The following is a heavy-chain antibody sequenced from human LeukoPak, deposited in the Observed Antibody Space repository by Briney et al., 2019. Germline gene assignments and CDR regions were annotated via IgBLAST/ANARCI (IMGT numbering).Heavy chain of an antibody. J-gene: IGHJ6*03. CDR3: ATINYYGSGSYLYYYYYVDV. CDR2: FDPEDGET. Sequence: ASVTVSCKVSGYTLTKLSMHWVRQAPGKGLEWLGGFDPEDGETIYAQKFQGRVTMTEDTSTDTAYMELSSLRSEDTAVYYCATINYYGSGSYLYYYYYVDVWGKGTTVTVSS. D-gene: IGHD3-10*01. CDR1: GYTLTKLS. V-gene: IGHV1-24*01.